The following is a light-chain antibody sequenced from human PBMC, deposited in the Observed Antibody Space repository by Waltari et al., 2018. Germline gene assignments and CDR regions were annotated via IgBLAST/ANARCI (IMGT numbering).Light chain of an antibody. V-gene: IGLV2-8*01. CDR1: SSDVGGYNF. Sequence: QSALTQPPSASGSPGQSVTISCTGTSSDVGGYNFVSWYQHHPGKAPRLSIYEVSERPSGFPDRFSGSKSGNTASLTVSGLQAEDEADYYCSSYVANNNPVFGGGTKLTVL. CDR2: EVS. CDR3: SSYVANNNPV. J-gene: IGLJ2*01.